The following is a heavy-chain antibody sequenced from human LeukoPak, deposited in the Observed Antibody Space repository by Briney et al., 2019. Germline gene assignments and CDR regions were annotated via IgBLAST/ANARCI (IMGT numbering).Heavy chain of an antibody. CDR3: ATQSSYGPGDYMDV. CDR2: FDPEDGET. V-gene: IGHV1-24*01. CDR1: VYTLTELS. J-gene: IGHJ6*03. Sequence: GASVKVSCKVSVYTLTELSMHWVRQAPGKGLEWMGGFDPEDGETIYAQKFQGRVTMTEDTSTDTAYMELSSLRSEDTAVYYCATQSSYGPGDYMDVWGKGTTVTVSS. D-gene: IGHD3-10*01.